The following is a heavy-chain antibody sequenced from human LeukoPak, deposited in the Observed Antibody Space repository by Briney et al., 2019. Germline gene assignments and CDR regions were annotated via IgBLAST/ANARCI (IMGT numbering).Heavy chain of an antibody. V-gene: IGHV1-69*04. CDR1: GGTFSSYA. Sequence: ASVKVSCKASGGTFSSYAISWVRQAPGQGLEWMGRIIPILGIANYAQKFQGRVTITADKSTSTAYMELSSLRSEDTAVYYCARTRAYGIVGADDAFDIWGQGTMVTVSS. D-gene: IGHD1-26*01. J-gene: IGHJ3*02. CDR2: IIPILGIA. CDR3: ARTRAYGIVGADDAFDI.